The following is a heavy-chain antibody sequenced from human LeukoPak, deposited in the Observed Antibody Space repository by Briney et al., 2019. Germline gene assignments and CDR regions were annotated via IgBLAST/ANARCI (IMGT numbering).Heavy chain of an antibody. J-gene: IGHJ4*02. CDR1: GYTFTGYY. V-gene: IGHV1-2*02. CDR3: ARSLTPGQDSITMIVVVITPYYFDY. CDR2: INPNSGGT. D-gene: IGHD3-22*01. Sequence: ASVKVSCKASGYTFTGYYIHWVRQAPGQGLEWMGWINPNSGGTNYAQKFQGRVTMTRDTSISTAYMELSRLRSDDTAVYYCARSLTPGQDSITMIVVVITPYYFDYWGQGTLVTVSS.